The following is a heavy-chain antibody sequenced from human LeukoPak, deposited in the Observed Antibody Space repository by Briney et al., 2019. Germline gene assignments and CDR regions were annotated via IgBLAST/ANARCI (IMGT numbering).Heavy chain of an antibody. CDR3: ARGCGGDCYQIDY. CDR1: GYTFTGYY. CDR2: INPNSGGT. D-gene: IGHD2-21*02. Sequence: KRGASVNVSCKLSGYTFTGYYMHWVRHARGQGGEWLGCINPNSGGTNYAQKFQGRVTMTRDTSISTAYMELSRLRSDDTAVYYCARGCGGDCYQIDYWGQGTLVTVSS. V-gene: IGHV1-2*02. J-gene: IGHJ4*02.